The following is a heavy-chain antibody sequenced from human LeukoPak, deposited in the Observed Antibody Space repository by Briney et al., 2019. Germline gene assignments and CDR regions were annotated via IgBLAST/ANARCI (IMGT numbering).Heavy chain of an antibody. CDR2: ISNSGGVA. D-gene: IGHD6-13*01. CDR1: GFTFSIYA. Sequence: GGSLRLSCAASGFTFSIYAMTWVRQAPGKGLEWASAISNSGGVAFYADSVKGRFTISRDNSKNTLYLQMNSLRAEDTAVYYCAKLHPSYSNSWFWGQGTLVTVSS. V-gene: IGHV3-23*01. CDR3: AKLHPSYSNSWF. J-gene: IGHJ4*02.